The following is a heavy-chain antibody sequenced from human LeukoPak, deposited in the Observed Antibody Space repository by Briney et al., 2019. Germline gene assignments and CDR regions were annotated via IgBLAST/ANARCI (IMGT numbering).Heavy chain of an antibody. CDR3: ARDGRAGSLFAY. V-gene: IGHV4-59*01. J-gene: IGHJ4*02. Sequence: PSETLSLTCTVSGGSISGYYWSWIRQPPGKGLEWVGYISYSGSTNYNPSLKSRVTISVDTSKNQFSLKLSSVTAADTVIYYCARDGRAGSLFAYWGQGTLVTVSS. D-gene: IGHD6-19*01. CDR1: GGSISGYY. CDR2: ISYSGST.